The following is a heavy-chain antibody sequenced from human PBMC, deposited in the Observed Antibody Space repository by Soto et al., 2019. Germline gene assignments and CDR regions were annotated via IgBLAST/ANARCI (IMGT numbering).Heavy chain of an antibody. Sequence: GGSLRLSCAASGFTFKTCGMHWVRQAPGKGLEWVAVIWYDGITTYYADSVKGRFTISRDSSKNTLFLQMNSLGAEDTAVYYCVRHIALPMSRPNDAFNVWGQGTMVTVSS. V-gene: IGHV3-33*01. J-gene: IGHJ3*01. CDR3: VRHIALPMSRPNDAFNV. CDR1: GFTFKTCG. CDR2: IWYDGITT. D-gene: IGHD2-21*01.